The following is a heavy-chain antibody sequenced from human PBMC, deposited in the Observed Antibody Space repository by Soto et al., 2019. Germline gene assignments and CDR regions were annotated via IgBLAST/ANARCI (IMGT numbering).Heavy chain of an antibody. Sequence: ASVKVSCKTSGYTFSGYYMHWGRQAPGQGLEWMGIINPYGGTTSYAQRFQGRVTVTRDAFTSTVYMELSSLRSEDTALYYCARNSGSGSSPILHWGQGTLVTVSS. V-gene: IGHV1-46*03. CDR3: ARNSGSGSSPILH. CDR1: GYTFSGYY. D-gene: IGHD3-10*01. CDR2: INPYGGTT. J-gene: IGHJ4*02.